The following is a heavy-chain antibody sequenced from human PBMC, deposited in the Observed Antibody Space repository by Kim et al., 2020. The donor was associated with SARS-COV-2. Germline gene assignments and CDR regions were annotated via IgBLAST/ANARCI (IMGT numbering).Heavy chain of an antibody. V-gene: IGHV3-23*01. J-gene: IGHJ6*02. D-gene: IGHD3-3*01. Sequence: GGSLRLSCAASGFTFSSYAMSWVRQAPGKGLEWVSAISGGGDSTYYADSVEGRFTISRDNSKNTLYLQVNILRAEDTAVYYCAKGFWVGFVTNGLDVWGQGTTVTVSS. CDR1: GFTFSSYA. CDR2: ISGGGDST. CDR3: AKGFWVGFVTNGLDV.